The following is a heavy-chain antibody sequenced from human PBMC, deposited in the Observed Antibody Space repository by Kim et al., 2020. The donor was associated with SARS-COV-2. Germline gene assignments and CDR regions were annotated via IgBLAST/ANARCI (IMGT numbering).Heavy chain of an antibody. D-gene: IGHD1-26*01. CDR1: GFTFSSYA. Sequence: GGSLRLSCAASGFTFSSYAMHWVRQAPGKGLEWVAVISYDGSNKYYADSVKGRFTISRDNSKNTLYLQMNSLRAEDTAVYYCARQVVGATFDYWGQGTLVTVSS. CDR2: ISYDGSNK. V-gene: IGHV3-30*04. J-gene: IGHJ4*02. CDR3: ARQVVGATFDY.